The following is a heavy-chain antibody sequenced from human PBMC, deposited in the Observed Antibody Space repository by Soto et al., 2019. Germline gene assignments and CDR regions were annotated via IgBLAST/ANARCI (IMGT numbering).Heavy chain of an antibody. J-gene: IGHJ6*02. D-gene: IGHD3-10*01. CDR2: IYSGGST. CDR1: GFTVRSNY. V-gene: IGHV3-53*01. CDR3: ARVQVTMVRGQLHYYYGMDV. Sequence: GALRVSCAASGFTVRSNYMSWVRQAPGKGLEWVSVIYSGGSTYYADSVKGRFTISRDNSKNTLYLQMNSLRAEDTAVYYCARVQVTMVRGQLHYYYGMDVWGQGTTVTVSS.